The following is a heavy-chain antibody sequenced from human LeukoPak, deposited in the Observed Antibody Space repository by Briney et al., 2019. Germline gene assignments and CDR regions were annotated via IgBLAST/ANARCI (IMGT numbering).Heavy chain of an antibody. Sequence: PGGSLRLSCAASGFTFSSYAMHWVRQAPGKGLEYVSAISSNGGSTYYASSVKGRFTISRDNSKNTLYLQMGSLRAEDMAVYYCARQGPSGYYNYWGQGTLVTVSS. V-gene: IGHV3-64*01. J-gene: IGHJ4*02. CDR2: ISSNGGST. CDR3: ARQGPSGYYNY. CDR1: GFTFSSYA. D-gene: IGHD3-22*01.